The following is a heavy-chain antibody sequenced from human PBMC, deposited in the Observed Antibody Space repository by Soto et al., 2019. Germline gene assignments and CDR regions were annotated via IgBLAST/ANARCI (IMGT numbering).Heavy chain of an antibody. V-gene: IGHV3-11*03. CDR2: ISSSSSYT. CDR3: ARWLPALTHYYYYGMDV. Sequence: PGGSLRLSCAASGFTFSDYYMSWIRQAPWKGLEWVSYISSSSSYTNYADSVKGRFTISRDNAKNSLYLQMNSLRAEDTAVYYYARWLPALTHYYYYGMDVWGEGTTVTVSS. D-gene: IGHD5-12*01. J-gene: IGHJ6*04. CDR1: GFTFSDYY.